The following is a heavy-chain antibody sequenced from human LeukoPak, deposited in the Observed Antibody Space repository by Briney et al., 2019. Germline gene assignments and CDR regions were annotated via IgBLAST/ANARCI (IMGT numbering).Heavy chain of an antibody. D-gene: IGHD2-15*01. CDR3: AKDHSTRDYYYMDV. Sequence: GGSLRLSCAASGFTLSSYGMHWVRQAPGKGLEWVAFIRYDGSNKYYADSVKGRFTISRDNSKNTLYLQMNSLRAEDTAVYYCAKDHSTRDYYYMDVWGKGTTVTISS. CDR1: GFTLSSYG. J-gene: IGHJ6*03. CDR2: IRYDGSNK. V-gene: IGHV3-30*02.